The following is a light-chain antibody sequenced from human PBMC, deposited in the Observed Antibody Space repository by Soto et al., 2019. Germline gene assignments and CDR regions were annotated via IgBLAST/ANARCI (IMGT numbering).Light chain of an antibody. Sequence: EIVLTQSPGTLSLSPGERATLSCRASHSVSSSYLAWYQKKPGQAPRLLIYGASSRATGIPDRFSGSGSGTDFTLTISRLEPEDFAVYYCQQYGSSPRTFGQGTRLEIK. CDR3: QQYGSSPRT. J-gene: IGKJ5*01. CDR2: GAS. CDR1: HSVSSSY. V-gene: IGKV3-20*01.